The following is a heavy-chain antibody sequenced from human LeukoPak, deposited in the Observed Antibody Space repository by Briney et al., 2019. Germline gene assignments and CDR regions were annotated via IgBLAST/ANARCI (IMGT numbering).Heavy chain of an antibody. J-gene: IGHJ3*02. V-gene: IGHV4-39*07. CDR1: GGSISSSSYY. Sequence: PSETLSLTCTVSGGSISSSSYYWSWIRQPPGKGLEWIGEINHSGSTNYNPSLKSRVTISVDTSKNQFSLKLSSVTAADTAVYYCARAASGSYYPKRHAFDIWGQGTMVTVSS. D-gene: IGHD1-26*01. CDR2: INHSGST. CDR3: ARAASGSYYPKRHAFDI.